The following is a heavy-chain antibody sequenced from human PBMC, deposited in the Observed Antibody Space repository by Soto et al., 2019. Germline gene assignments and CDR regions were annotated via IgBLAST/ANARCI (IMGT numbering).Heavy chain of an antibody. V-gene: IGHV4-31*03. Sequence: QVQLQESGPGLVKPSQTLSLTCTVSGGSISSGDYYWSWIRQHPGKGLEWIGYIYYSGSTYCNPSLKSRVTISVDTSKNQFSLKLSSVPAADTAVYYCARWWSGSRQGFDPWGQGTLVTVSS. CDR1: GGSISSGDYY. J-gene: IGHJ5*02. CDR2: IYYSGST. CDR3: ARWWSGSRQGFDP. D-gene: IGHD3-3*01.